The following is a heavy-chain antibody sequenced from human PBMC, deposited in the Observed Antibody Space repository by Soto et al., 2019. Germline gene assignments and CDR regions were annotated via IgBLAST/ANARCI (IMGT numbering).Heavy chain of an antibody. J-gene: IGHJ4*02. CDR2: ISYDGSNK. CDR3: ARDLYDYVWGSYPGDGY. Sequence: GGSLRLSCAASGFTFSSYAMHWVRQAPGKGLEWVAVISYDGSNKYYADSVKGRFTISRDNSKNTLYLQMNSLRAEDTAVYYCARDLYDYVWGSYPGDGYWGQGTLVTVSS. CDR1: GFTFSSYA. V-gene: IGHV3-30-3*01. D-gene: IGHD3-16*02.